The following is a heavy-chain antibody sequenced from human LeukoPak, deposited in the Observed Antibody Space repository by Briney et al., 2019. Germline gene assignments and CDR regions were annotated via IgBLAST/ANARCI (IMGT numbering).Heavy chain of an antibody. J-gene: IGHJ3*02. Sequence: PGGSLRLSCAASGFTFSDYYMSWIRQAPGKGLEWVSFISIRGSPVYYADSVKGRFTISRDNAKNSLDLQMNSLRAEDTAVYYCARDCSGGSCYSPGAFDIWGQGTMVTVSS. V-gene: IGHV3-11*01. D-gene: IGHD2-15*01. CDR2: ISIRGSPV. CDR3: ARDCSGGSCYSPGAFDI. CDR1: GFTFSDYY.